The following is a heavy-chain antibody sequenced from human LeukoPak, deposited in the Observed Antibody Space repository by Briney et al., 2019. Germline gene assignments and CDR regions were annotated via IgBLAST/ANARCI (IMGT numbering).Heavy chain of an antibody. D-gene: IGHD3-16*01. CDR1: GGSISSYY. CDR3: ARDPRGGNNWFDP. V-gene: IGHV4-38-2*02. Sequence: PSETLSLTCTVSGGSISSYYWSWIRQPPGKGLEWIGSIYHSGSTYYSPSLKSRVTISVDTSKNQFSLKLSSVTAADTAVYYCARDPRGGNNWFDPWGQGTLVTVSS. J-gene: IGHJ5*02. CDR2: IYHSGST.